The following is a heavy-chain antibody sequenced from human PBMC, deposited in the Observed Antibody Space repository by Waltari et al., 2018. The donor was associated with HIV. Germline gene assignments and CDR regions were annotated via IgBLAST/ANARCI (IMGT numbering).Heavy chain of an antibody. Sequence: EVQLVESGGGLVQPGGSLRLSCAASGFTFSTYWMTWVRQAPGKGLEWLGNIKEDGSEKYYADSVKGRVTVSRDNNKKSLYLQMSSLRAEDTAVYYCARDLKDYDFWSPVDVWGQGTTVTVS. CDR1: GFTFSTYW. D-gene: IGHD3-3*01. J-gene: IGHJ6*02. CDR2: IKEDGSEK. CDR3: ARDLKDYDFWSPVDV. V-gene: IGHV3-7*01.